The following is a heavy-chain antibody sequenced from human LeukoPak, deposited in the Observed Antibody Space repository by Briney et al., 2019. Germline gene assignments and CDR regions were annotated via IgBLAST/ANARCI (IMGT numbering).Heavy chain of an antibody. CDR2: ISSSSSTI. CDR3: ARAGYSGYEDLDY. CDR1: GFTFSSYS. V-gene: IGHV3-48*04. Sequence: GGSLRLSCAASGFTFSSYSMNWVRQAPGKGLEWVSYISSSSSTIYYADSVKGRFTISRDNAKNSLYLQMNSLRAEDTAVYYCARAGYSGYEDLDYWGQGTLVTVSS. D-gene: IGHD5-12*01. J-gene: IGHJ4*02.